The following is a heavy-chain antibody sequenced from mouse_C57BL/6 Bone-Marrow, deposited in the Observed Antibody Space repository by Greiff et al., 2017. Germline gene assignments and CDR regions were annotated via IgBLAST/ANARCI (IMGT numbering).Heavy chain of an antibody. Sequence: VKLMESGAELVKPGASVKISCKASGYAFSSYWMNWVKQRPGKGLEWIGQIYPGDGDTNYNGKFKGKATLTADKSSSTAYMQLSSLTSEDSAVYFCARSPHYGSSYPFDYWGQGTTLTVSS. D-gene: IGHD1-1*01. CDR1: GYAFSSYW. CDR2: IYPGDGDT. V-gene: IGHV1-80*01. CDR3: ARSPHYGSSYPFDY. J-gene: IGHJ2*01.